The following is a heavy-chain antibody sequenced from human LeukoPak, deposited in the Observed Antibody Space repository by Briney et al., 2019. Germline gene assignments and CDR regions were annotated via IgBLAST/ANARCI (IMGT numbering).Heavy chain of an antibody. CDR1: GGSISSYY. J-gene: IGHJ4*02. CDR2: IYTSGST. V-gene: IGHV4-4*07. D-gene: IGHD6-19*01. Sequence: SETLSLTCTVSGGSISSYYWSWIRQPAGKGLEWIGRIYTSGSTNYNPSLKSRVTMSVDTSKNQFSLKLSSVTAADTAVYYCARQPSVASAVAGIVFDYWGQGTLVTVSS. CDR3: ARQPSVASAVAGIVFDY.